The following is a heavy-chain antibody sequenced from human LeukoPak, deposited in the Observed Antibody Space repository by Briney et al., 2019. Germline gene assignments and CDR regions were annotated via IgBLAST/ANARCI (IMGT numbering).Heavy chain of an antibody. CDR3: ARPLEDCTEDVCNRLNTFDM. V-gene: IGHV3-48*03. D-gene: IGHD2-8*01. CDR1: GFTFRSYE. Sequence: GGSLRLPCAASGFTFRSYEMNWVRQAPGKGLEWISYICSSGSTVYYADSVKGRFTVSRDNAKNSLYLQMNSLRAEDTAVYYCARPLEDCTEDVCNRLNTFDMWGQGTMVTVSS. CDR2: ICSSGSTV. J-gene: IGHJ3*02.